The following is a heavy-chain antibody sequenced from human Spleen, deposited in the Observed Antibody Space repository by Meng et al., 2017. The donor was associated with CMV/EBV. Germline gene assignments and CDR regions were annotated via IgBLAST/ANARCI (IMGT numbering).Heavy chain of an antibody. V-gene: IGHV3-23*01. CDR3: AKDCISTSCYDY. Sequence: GESLKISCAASGFTFSTYGMIWVRQAPGKGLEWVSTISGSGGSTFYADSVKGRFTISRDNSKNTLYLQMNSLRAEDTAVYYCAKDCISTSCYDYWGQGTLVTVSS. CDR1: GFTFSTYG. D-gene: IGHD2-2*01. CDR2: ISGSGGST. J-gene: IGHJ4*02.